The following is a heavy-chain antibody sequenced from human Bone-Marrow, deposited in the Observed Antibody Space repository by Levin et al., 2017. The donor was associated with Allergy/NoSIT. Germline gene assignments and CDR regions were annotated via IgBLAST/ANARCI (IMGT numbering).Heavy chain of an antibody. J-gene: IGHJ4*02. CDR3: ARGYGYSSGYPYYFEL. Sequence: ASVKVSCKASGYTFTVYFMHWVRQAPGQGFEWMGWINSNSGGTNYAQKFEGRITMTRDTSTSTVYMELPRLTSDDTAVYYCARGYGYSSGYPYYFELWGQGTLVTVSS. V-gene: IGHV1-2*02. D-gene: IGHD6-19*01. CDR2: INSNSGGT. CDR1: GYTFTVYF.